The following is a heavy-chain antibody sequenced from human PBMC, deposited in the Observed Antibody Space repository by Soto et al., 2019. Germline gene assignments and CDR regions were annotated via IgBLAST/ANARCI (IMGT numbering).Heavy chain of an antibody. CDR2: IYYSGST. V-gene: IGHV4-31*03. D-gene: IGHD5-18*01. Sequence: QVQLQESGPGLVKPSQTLSLTCTVSGGSISSGGYYWSWIRQHPGKGLEWIGYIYYSGSTYYNPSLKSRVTLSGDQSKKQFSLKLSSVAAADPAVYLCAGSLCVATACPLDYWGQGTLVTVSS. J-gene: IGHJ4*02. CDR1: GGSISSGGYY. CDR3: AGSLCVATACPLDY.